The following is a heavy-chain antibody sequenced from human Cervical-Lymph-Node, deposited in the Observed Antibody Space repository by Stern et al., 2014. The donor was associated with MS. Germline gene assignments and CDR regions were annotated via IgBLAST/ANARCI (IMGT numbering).Heavy chain of an antibody. J-gene: IGHJ6*02. CDR1: GGTFSSYV. D-gene: IGHD1-20*01. Sequence: QVQLGQSGAEVKKPGSAVKVSCKASGGTFSSYVITWVRQAPGQGLEWMGRIIPILGVTNYAQKFQGRVTITADKSTSTAYMEMSSLRSEDAAVYYCARACISGNPCYGMDVWGRGTTVTVSS. CDR2: IIPILGVT. V-gene: IGHV1-69*04. CDR3: ARACISGNPCYGMDV.